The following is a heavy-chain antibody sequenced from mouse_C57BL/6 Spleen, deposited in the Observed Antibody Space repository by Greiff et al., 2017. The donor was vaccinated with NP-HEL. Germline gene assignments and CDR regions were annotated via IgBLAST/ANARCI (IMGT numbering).Heavy chain of an antibody. V-gene: IGHV1-15*01. CDR2: IDPETGGT. CDR1: GYTFTDYE. J-gene: IGHJ3*01. CDR3: TRDRSWFAY. Sequence: VQLQQSGAELVRPGASVTLSCKASGYTFTDYEMHWVKQTPVHGLEWIGAIDPETGGTAYNQKFKGKAILTAEKSSSTAYMELRSLTSEDSAVYYYTRDRSWFAYWGQGTLVTVSA.